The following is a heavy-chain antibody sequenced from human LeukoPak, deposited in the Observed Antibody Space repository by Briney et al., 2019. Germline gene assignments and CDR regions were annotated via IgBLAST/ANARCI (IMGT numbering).Heavy chain of an antibody. CDR2: ISSSGDTI. D-gene: IGHD1-14*01. CDR3: ATDNSFDF. J-gene: IGHJ4*02. Sequence: PGGSLRLPCAASGFTFSRYEMNWVRQAPGKGLEWVSYISSSGDTIYYADSVKGRFTICRDNAKNSLYLQMNSLRAADTAVYYCATDNSFDFWGQGTLVTVSS. CDR1: GFTFSRYE. V-gene: IGHV3-48*03.